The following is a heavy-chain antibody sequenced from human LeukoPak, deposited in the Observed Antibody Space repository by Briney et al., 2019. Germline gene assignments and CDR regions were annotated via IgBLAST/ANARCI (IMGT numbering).Heavy chain of an antibody. CDR2: IWYDGSSK. CDR1: GFIFSAYG. V-gene: IGHV3-33*01. J-gene: IGHJ3*02. Sequence: GGSLRLSCAASGFIFSAYGMHWVRQAPGKGLEWLAVIWYDGSSKYYSDSVKGRFTISRDNSKNTLYMQMNNLRVEDTAVYFCARDNRYTGNYLGAFDIWGQGTLATVSS. CDR3: ARDNRYTGNYLGAFDI. D-gene: IGHD3-16*02.